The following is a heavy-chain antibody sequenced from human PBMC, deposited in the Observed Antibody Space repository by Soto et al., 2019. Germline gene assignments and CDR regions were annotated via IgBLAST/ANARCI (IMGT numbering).Heavy chain of an antibody. J-gene: IGHJ6*02. CDR3: ARHPPAVYYYYGMDV. Sequence: PSETLSLTCTDSGGSISSSSYYWGWIRQTPGKGLEWIGSIYYSGSTYYNPSLKSRVTISVDTSKNQFSLKLSSVTAADTAVYYCARHPPAVYYYYGMDVWGQGTTVTVSS. CDR1: GGSISSSSYY. V-gene: IGHV4-39*01. CDR2: IYYSGST.